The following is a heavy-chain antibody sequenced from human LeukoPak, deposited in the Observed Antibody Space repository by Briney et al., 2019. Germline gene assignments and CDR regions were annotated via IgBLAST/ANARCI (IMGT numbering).Heavy chain of an antibody. CDR1: GFTFSSYW. CDR3: ARGGYSRGFDI. J-gene: IGHJ3*02. Sequence: GGSLRLSCAASGFTFSSYWMHWVRQVPGKGLEWVSVIYSGGSTYYADSVKGRFTISRDNSKNTLYLQMNSLRAEDTAVYYCARGGYSRGFDIWGQGTMVTVSS. CDR2: IYSGGST. D-gene: IGHD5-18*01. V-gene: IGHV3-66*01.